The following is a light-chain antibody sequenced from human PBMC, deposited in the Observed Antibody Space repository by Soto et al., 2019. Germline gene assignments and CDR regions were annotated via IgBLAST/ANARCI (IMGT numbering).Light chain of an antibody. Sequence: VLTQSPATLSLSPLEIGTLSCRASQSVSSNLAWYQQRPGQAPRLFIYGASSRATGIPDRFSGSGSGTDFTLTISRLETADSAVYYCQQHGSSPTFGGGTKVDI. CDR2: GAS. V-gene: IGKV3-20*01. CDR3: QQHGSSPT. CDR1: QSVSSN. J-gene: IGKJ4*01.